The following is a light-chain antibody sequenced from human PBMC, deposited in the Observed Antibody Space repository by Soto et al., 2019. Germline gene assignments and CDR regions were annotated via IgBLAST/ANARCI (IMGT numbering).Light chain of an antibody. Sequence: ETVLTQSPGTLSLSPGERATLSCRASQTIRNNYLAWYRQTPGQAPRLLIYGASNRATGIADRFSGSGSGTDFTLIISRLEPEDFALYYCQQYGSSHWTFGQGTKVEIK. CDR3: QQYGSSHWT. CDR2: GAS. V-gene: IGKV3-20*01. J-gene: IGKJ1*01. CDR1: QTIRNNY.